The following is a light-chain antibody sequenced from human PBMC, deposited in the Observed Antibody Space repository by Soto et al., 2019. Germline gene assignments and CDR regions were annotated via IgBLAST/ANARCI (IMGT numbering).Light chain of an antibody. V-gene: IGKV3-15*01. Sequence: EIVMTQSPATLSLSPCDRATLSCRASLSVSSNLAWYQQRPGQAPRLLIYDASTRATGIPARFSGSGSGTEFTLTISSLQPEDFASYYCQQYNSYSTFGQGTKVDIK. CDR3: QQYNSYST. CDR2: DAS. J-gene: IGKJ1*01. CDR1: LSVSSN.